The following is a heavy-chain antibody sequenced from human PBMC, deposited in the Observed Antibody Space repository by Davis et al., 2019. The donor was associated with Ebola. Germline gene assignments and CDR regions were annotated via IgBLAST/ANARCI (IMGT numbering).Heavy chain of an antibody. Sequence: MPSETLSLTCAVYSGSFSGYYWSWIRQSPGKGLEWIGEISHTGDTNYNPSLKSRVTISVDTSKNQFSLKLSSVTAADTAVYYCARCYYIGNWFDPWGQGTLVTVSS. CDR1: SGSFSGYY. J-gene: IGHJ5*02. CDR2: ISHTGDT. D-gene: IGHD3-10*01. V-gene: IGHV4-34*01. CDR3: ARCYYIGNWFDP.